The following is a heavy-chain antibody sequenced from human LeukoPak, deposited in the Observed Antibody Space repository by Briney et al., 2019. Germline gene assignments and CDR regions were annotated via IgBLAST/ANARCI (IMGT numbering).Heavy chain of an antibody. CDR3: AKAGYCSGGSCYYFDY. J-gene: IGHJ4*02. V-gene: IGHV3-43D*03. CDR1: GFTCDDYA. CDR2: ISCDGGST. Sequence: GGSLRLSCAASGFTCDDYAMHWVRQAPGKGLEWVSLISCDGGSTYYADSVKGRFTISIDNSKNSLYLQMNSLRAEDTALYYCAKAGYCSGGSCYYFDYWGQGTLVTVSS. D-gene: IGHD2-15*01.